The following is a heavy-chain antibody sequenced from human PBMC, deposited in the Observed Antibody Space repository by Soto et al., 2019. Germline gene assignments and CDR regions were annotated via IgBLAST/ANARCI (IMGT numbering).Heavy chain of an antibody. CDR2: INPTTGGT. Sequence: SVKVSCEAPGYSLTEYYLNWVLQAPGQGLEWMGWINPTTGGTTYAQKFEGRVTMTRDRSVNTAYMELRRLRSDDTALYFCARASGGPITVYASFGFWGQGSLVTVSS. D-gene: IGHD2-2*01. V-gene: IGHV1-2*02. CDR1: GYSLTEYY. CDR3: ARASGGPITVYASFGF. J-gene: IGHJ4*02.